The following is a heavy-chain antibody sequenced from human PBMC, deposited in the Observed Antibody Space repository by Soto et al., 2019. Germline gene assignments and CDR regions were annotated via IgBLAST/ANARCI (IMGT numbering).Heavy chain of an antibody. CDR2: IWYDGSNK. CDR3: ARGIEGYYDSSGYYYDY. J-gene: IGHJ4*02. Sequence: QVQLVESGGGVVQPGRSLRLSCAASGFTFSSYGMHWVRQAPGKGLEWVAVIWYDGSNKYYADSVKGRFTISRDNSKNTLYLQMNSLRAEDTAVYYCARGIEGYYDSSGYYYDYWGQGTLVTVSS. D-gene: IGHD3-22*01. V-gene: IGHV3-30*19. CDR1: GFTFSSYG.